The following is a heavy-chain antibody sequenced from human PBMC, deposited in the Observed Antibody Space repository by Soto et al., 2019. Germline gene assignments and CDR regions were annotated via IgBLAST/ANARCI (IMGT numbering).Heavy chain of an antibody. Sequence: QVQLVQSGAEVKKPGSSVKVSCKASGGTFSSYAISWVRQAPGQGLEWMGGIIPIFGTANYAQKFQGRVKITAVESTSTAYMERSSRRSEETAVYYCVPSSELRAYYFNYWGQGTLVTVCS. V-gene: IGHV1-69*01. J-gene: IGHJ4*02. CDR2: IIPIFGTA. CDR3: VPSSELRAYYFNY. CDR1: GGTFSSYA. D-gene: IGHD1-26*01.